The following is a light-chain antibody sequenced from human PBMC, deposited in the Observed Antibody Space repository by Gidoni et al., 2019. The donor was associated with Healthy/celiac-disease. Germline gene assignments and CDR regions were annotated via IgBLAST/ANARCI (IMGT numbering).Light chain of an antibody. CDR1: QDISNY. Sequence: DIQMTQSPSSLSASVGDRVTITCQASQDISNYLNWYQQKPGKAPKLLIYDASNLETGVPSRISGSGSGTDFTFTISSLQPEDIATHYCQQYDNLPITFGQGTRLEIK. CDR3: QQYDNLPIT. CDR2: DAS. J-gene: IGKJ5*01. V-gene: IGKV1-33*01.